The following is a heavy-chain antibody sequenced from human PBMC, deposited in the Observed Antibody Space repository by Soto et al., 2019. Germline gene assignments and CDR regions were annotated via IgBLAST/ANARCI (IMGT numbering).Heavy chain of an antibody. Sequence: PGGSLRLSCAASGFTFSSYSMNWVRQAPGKGLEWVSYISSSSSTIYYADSVKGRFTISRDNAKNSLYLQMNSLRDEDTAVYYCARSYDFWSGYHNWFDPWGQGTLVTVSS. CDR3: ARSYDFWSGYHNWFDP. CDR2: ISSSSSTI. J-gene: IGHJ5*02. D-gene: IGHD3-3*01. V-gene: IGHV3-48*02. CDR1: GFTFSSYS.